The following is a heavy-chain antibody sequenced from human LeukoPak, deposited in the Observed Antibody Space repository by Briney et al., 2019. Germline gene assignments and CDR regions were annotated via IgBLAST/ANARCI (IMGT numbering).Heavy chain of an antibody. V-gene: IGHV3-23*01. Sequence: GGSLRLSCAASGFTFSSYAMSWVRQAPGEGLEWVSAISASGASTYYPDSVKGRFTISRDNSKNTLYLQMSSLRARDTAVYYCARSIRATDYWGQGTLVTVSS. D-gene: IGHD2-21*01. CDR2: ISASGAST. J-gene: IGHJ4*02. CDR1: GFTFSSYA. CDR3: ARSIRATDY.